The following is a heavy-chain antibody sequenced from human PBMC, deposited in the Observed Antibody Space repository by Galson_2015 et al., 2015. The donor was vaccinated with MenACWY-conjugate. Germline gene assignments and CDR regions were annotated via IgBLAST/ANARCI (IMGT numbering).Heavy chain of an antibody. Sequence: SLRLSCAASGFTFGTYGIHWVRQAPAKGLEWVALIWDDGSYKYYADSVKGRFTISRDNSKSTLYLQMNSLRAEDTAVYYCARVLDTWYMDVWGKGTTVTVSS. CDR2: IWDDGSYK. CDR3: ARVLDTWYMDV. V-gene: IGHV3-33*08. CDR1: GFTFGTYG. D-gene: IGHD3-3*01. J-gene: IGHJ6*03.